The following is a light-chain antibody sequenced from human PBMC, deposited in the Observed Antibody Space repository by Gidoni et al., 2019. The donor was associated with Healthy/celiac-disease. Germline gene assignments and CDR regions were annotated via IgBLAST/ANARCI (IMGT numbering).Light chain of an antibody. Sequence: SYELTQPPSVSVSPGQTASITCSGDKVGDKYACWYQQKTGQSPVLVIYQDSKRPSGIPERFSGSNSGNTATLTISGTQAMDEADYYCQAWDSSTAVFGGGTKLTVL. CDR1: KVGDKY. CDR3: QAWDSSTAV. J-gene: IGLJ2*01. V-gene: IGLV3-1*01. CDR2: QDS.